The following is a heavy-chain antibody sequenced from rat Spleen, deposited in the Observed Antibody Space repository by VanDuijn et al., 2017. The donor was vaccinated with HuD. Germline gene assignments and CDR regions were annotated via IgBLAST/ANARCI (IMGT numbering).Heavy chain of an antibody. V-gene: IGHV5-29*01. CDR2: ISYGDSSGHSGT. CDR1: GFTFSDYG. D-gene: IGHD1-11*01. Sequence: EVQLVESDGGLVQPGKSLKLSCAASGFTFSDYGMAWVRQAPTTGLEWVATISYGDSSGHSGTYYRDSVRGRFTISRDDAKSTLSLQMDSLRSEDTATYYCARPTEGIAWFTYWGQGVMVTVSS. J-gene: IGHJ2*01. CDR3: ARPTEGIAWFTY.